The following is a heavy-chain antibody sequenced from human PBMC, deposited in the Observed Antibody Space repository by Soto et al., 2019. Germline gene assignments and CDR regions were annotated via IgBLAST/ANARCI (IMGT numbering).Heavy chain of an antibody. CDR2: VKTTAQGETK. CDR1: GFIFTDAG. CDR3: TTGSYEGY. Sequence: ESGGGLVPLGGSLGLSCATSGFIFTDAGMNWVRQAPGKGLEWVGRVKTTAQGETKDYAAPVKGRFTISRDDSRNTLHLQMTSLRTEDTAVYYCTTGSYEGYWGQGVLVTVAS. D-gene: IGHD3-3*01. J-gene: IGHJ4*02. V-gene: IGHV3-15*07.